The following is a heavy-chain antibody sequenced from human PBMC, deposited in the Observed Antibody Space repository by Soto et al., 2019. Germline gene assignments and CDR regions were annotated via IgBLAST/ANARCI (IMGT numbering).Heavy chain of an antibody. CDR3: VKVSTFYDILTGYYSTNFFDP. D-gene: IGHD3-9*01. CDR2: ISSDGDIT. CDR1: GLTFSEYS. V-gene: IGHV3-64D*06. J-gene: IGHJ5*02. Sequence: GGSLRLYCSASGLTFSEYSMHWVRQAPGKGLQYVSTISSDGDITYYADSVKGRFTISRDNSKNTLYLQMNSLRPEDTAVYYCVKVSTFYDILTGYYSTNFFDPWGQGTLVTVSS.